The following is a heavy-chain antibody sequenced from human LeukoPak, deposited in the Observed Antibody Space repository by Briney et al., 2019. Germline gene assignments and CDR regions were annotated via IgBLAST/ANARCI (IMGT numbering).Heavy chain of an antibody. Sequence: PGRSLRLSCAASGFTFSSYAMHWVRQAPGKGLEWVAVISYDGSNKYYADSVKGRFTISRDNSKNTLYLQMNSLRAEDTAVYYCARDFYSVTDSSDPRGYWFDPWGQGTLVTVSS. D-gene: IGHD6-19*01. CDR3: ARDFYSVTDSSDPRGYWFDP. CDR1: GFTFSSYA. V-gene: IGHV3-30-3*01. J-gene: IGHJ5*02. CDR2: ISYDGSNK.